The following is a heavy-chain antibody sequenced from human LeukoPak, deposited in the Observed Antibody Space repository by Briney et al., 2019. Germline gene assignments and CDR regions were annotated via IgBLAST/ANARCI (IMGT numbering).Heavy chain of an antibody. CDR1: GYTFTSYD. V-gene: IGHV1-8*03. CDR3: ARGAGTNRKYSGYGDFDY. CDR2: MNPNSGNT. Sequence: ASVKVSCKASGYTFTSYDINWVRQATGQGLEWMGWMNPNSGNTGYAQKFQGRVTITRNTSISTAYMELSSLRSEDMAVYYCARGAGTNRKYSGYGDFDYWGQGTLVTVSS. J-gene: IGHJ4*02. D-gene: IGHD5-12*01.